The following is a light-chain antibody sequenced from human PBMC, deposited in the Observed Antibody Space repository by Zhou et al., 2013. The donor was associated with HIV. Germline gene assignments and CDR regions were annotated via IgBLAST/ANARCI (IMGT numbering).Light chain of an antibody. CDR3: QQYSTSPPGVT. CDR2: AAS. J-gene: IGKJ3*01. V-gene: IGKV3-15*01. Sequence: EIEMTQSPATLSVSSGEGAILSCRASQTISNNLAWYQQKPGQAPRLLIYAASTRATGIPARFSGSGSGTDFTLTISRVEPEDFGVYYCQQYSTSPPGVTFGPGTTVDIK. CDR1: QTISNN.